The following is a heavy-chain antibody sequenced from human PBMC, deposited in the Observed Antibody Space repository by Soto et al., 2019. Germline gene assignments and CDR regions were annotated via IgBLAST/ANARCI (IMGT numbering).Heavy chain of an antibody. D-gene: IGHD2-15*01. CDR2: IYYTGST. Sequence: QVQLQQSGPGLVKPSETLSLTCTVPAGSVTSDPYYWTWVRRRPGKSLEWIGYIYYTGSTYYSTSLRSRVSISRDTSKSQFSLRLTSVTAADTAVYYCAAQGGLESRYFYALFAWGQGTLVTVSS. J-gene: IGHJ5*02. V-gene: IGHV4-31*03. CDR3: AAQGGLESRYFYALFA. CDR1: AGSVTSDPYY.